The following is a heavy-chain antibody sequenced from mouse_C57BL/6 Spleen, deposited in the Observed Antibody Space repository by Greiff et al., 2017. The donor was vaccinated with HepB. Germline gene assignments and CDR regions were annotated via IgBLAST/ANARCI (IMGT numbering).Heavy chain of an antibody. CDR3: ARVQGYWYFDV. CDR2: INYDGSST. CDR1: GFTFSDYY. J-gene: IGHJ1*03. V-gene: IGHV5-16*01. Sequence: EVKLMESEGGLVQPGSSMKLSCTASGFTFSDYYMAWVRQVPEKGLEWVANINYDGSSTYYLDSLKSRFIILRDNAKNILYLQMSSLKSEDTATYYCARVQGYWYFDVWGTGTTVTVSS.